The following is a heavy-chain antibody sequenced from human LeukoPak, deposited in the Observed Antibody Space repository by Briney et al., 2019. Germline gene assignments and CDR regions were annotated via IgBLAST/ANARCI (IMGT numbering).Heavy chain of an antibody. J-gene: IGHJ4*02. CDR2: ISSSGTTT. Sequence: QTGGSLRLSCAASGFSFSVYEMHWVRQAPGKGLEWISDISSSGTTTYYADSVRGRFSISRDNAKNSLYLQMNSLRAEDTAVCYCTTLTVASNFDYWGQGTLVTVSS. CDR3: TTLTVASNFDY. CDR1: GFSFSVYE. V-gene: IGHV3-48*03. D-gene: IGHD6-19*01.